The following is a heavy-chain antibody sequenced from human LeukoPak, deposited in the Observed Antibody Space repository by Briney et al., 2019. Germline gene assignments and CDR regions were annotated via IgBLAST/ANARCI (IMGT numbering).Heavy chain of an antibody. CDR2: IYYSGST. V-gene: IGHV4-61*05. Sequence: SETLSLTCTVSGGSISSSSYYWGWIRQPPGKGLEWIGYIYYSGSTHYNPSLKSRVTISVDTSKNQVSLKLTSVTAADTAVYYCARTEESGYNYGYFGYYYYMDVWGKGTTVTVSS. J-gene: IGHJ6*03. D-gene: IGHD5-18*01. CDR1: GGSISSSSYY. CDR3: ARTEESGYNYGYFGYYYYMDV.